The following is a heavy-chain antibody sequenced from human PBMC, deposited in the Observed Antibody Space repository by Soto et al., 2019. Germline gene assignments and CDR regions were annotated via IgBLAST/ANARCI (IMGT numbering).Heavy chain of an antibody. D-gene: IGHD2-21*01. CDR1: GFTFDDYA. Sequence: GGSLRLSCAASGFTFDDYAMHWVRQAPGKGLEWVSGISWNSGSIGYADSVKGRFTISRDNAKNSLYLQMNSLRAEDTALYYCAKGGGGVLNYFDYWGQGTLVTVSS. CDR3: AKGGGGVLNYFDY. J-gene: IGHJ4*02. CDR2: ISWNSGSI. V-gene: IGHV3-9*01.